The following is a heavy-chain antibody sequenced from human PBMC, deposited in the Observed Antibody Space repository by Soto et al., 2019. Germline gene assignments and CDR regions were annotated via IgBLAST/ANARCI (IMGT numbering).Heavy chain of an antibody. Sequence: SETLSLTCAVYGGSFSGYYWSWIRQPPGKGLEWIGEINHSGSTNYNPSLKSRVTISVDTSKNQFSLKLSSVTAADTAVYYCARGRVIVVVPAAMNNWFDPWGQGTLVTVSS. CDR3: ARGRVIVVVPAAMNNWFDP. V-gene: IGHV4-34*01. J-gene: IGHJ5*02. CDR2: INHSGST. CDR1: GGSFSGYY. D-gene: IGHD2-2*01.